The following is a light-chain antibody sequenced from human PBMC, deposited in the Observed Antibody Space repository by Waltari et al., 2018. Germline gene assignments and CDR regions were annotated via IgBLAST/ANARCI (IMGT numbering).Light chain of an antibody. CDR1: SSAVVGYDC. CDR3: SSYSGRITHV. Sequence: QSALTQPASVSASPGPSITISCPGTSSAVVGYDCVAWYQQYPAKAPRLLIFDVTRRPSGVSNRFSGSKSGNTASLTISGLQPEDEAAYYCSSYSGRITHVFGTGTQLTVL. CDR2: DVT. J-gene: IGLJ1*01. V-gene: IGLV2-14*03.